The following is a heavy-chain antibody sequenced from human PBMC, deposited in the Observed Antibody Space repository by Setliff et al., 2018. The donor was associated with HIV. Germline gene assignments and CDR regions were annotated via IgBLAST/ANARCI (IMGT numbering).Heavy chain of an antibody. CDR2: IYYSGNT. CDR1: GGSITNADYY. CDR3: AREKHWNGPFDY. Sequence: LSLTCAVSGGSITNADYYWSWIRQPPGKGLEWIGYIYYSGNTYYNPSLKSRVVISIDTSSNQFSRNLNSVTAADTAVYFCAREKHWNGPFDYWGQGKLVTVSS. J-gene: IGHJ4*02. V-gene: IGHV4-30-4*08. D-gene: IGHD1-1*01.